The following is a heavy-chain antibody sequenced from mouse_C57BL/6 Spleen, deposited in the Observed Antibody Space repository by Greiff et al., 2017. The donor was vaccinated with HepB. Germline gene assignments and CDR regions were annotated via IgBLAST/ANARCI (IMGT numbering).Heavy chain of an antibody. V-gene: IGHV1-64*01. CDR2: IHPNSGST. CDR3: ARPFYCDYGSWFAY. D-gene: IGHD2-4*01. Sequence: QVQLQQPGAELVKPGASVKLSCKASGYTFTSYWMHWVKQRPGQGLEWIGMIHPNSGSTNYNEKFKSKATLTVDKSSSTAYMQLSSLTSEDSAVYYCARPFYCDYGSWFAYWGQGTLVTVSA. CDR1: GYTFTSYW. J-gene: IGHJ3*01.